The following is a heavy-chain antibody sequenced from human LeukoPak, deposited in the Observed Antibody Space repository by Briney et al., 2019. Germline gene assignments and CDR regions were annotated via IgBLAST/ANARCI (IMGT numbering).Heavy chain of an antibody. CDR1: GFTFSSYG. Sequence: GGSLRLSCAASGFTFSSYGMHWVRQAPGKGLEWVAFIRYDGSNKYYADSVEGRFTISRDNSKNTLYLQMNSLRAEDTAVYYCAKDALGIVVVPAASIDYWGQGTLVTVSS. V-gene: IGHV3-30*02. D-gene: IGHD2-2*01. J-gene: IGHJ4*02. CDR3: AKDALGIVVVPAASIDY. CDR2: IRYDGSNK.